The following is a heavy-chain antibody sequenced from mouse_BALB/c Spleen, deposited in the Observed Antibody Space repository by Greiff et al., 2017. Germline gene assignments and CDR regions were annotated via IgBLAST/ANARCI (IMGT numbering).Heavy chain of an antibody. CDR2: ISDGGSYT. D-gene: IGHD2-10*02. Sequence: EVHLVESGGGLVKPGGSLKLSCAASGFTFSDYYMYWVRQTPEKRLEWVATISDGGSYTYYPDSVKGRFTISRDNAKNNLYLQMSSLKSEDTAMYYCARDDSGYGSAMDYWGQGTSVTVSS. V-gene: IGHV5-4*02. CDR3: ARDDSGYGSAMDY. J-gene: IGHJ4*01. CDR1: GFTFSDYY.